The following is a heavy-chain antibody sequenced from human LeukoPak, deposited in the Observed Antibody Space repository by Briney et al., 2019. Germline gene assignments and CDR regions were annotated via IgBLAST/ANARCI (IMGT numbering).Heavy chain of an antibody. D-gene: IGHD3-16*02. Sequence: SETLSLTCAVYGGSFSGYYWSWVRQPPGKGLEWIGSIYHSGSTNYNPSLKSRVTISVDTSKNQFSLKLSSVTAADTAVYYCARHLLGRHYDYVWGSYRAGWFDYWGQGTLVTVSS. J-gene: IGHJ4*02. CDR2: IYHSGST. V-gene: IGHV4-34*01. CDR1: GGSFSGYY. CDR3: ARHLLGRHYDYVWGSYRAGWFDY.